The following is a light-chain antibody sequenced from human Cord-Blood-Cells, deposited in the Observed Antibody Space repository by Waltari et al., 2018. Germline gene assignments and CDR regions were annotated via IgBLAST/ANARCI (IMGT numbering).Light chain of an antibody. CDR1: SSDCGGFNL. V-gene: IGLV2-23*01. CDR2: EGS. J-gene: IGLJ3*02. Sequence: QAALTQPASLSGVTGQSDPISRPGTSSDCGGFNLGPWYQQHPGKAPKLMIYEGSKRPSGVSNRFSGSKSGNTASLTISGLQAEDEADYYCCSYAGSSNWVFGGGTKLTVL. CDR3: CSYAGSSNWV.